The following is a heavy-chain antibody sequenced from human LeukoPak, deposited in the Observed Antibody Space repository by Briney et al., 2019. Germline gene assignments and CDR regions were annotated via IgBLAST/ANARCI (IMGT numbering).Heavy chain of an antibody. D-gene: IGHD6-6*01. CDR3: AREYSSSLDY. CDR1: GGSISSGGYY. V-gene: IGHV4-31*03. J-gene: IGHJ4*02. Sequence: PSETLSLTCTVSGGSISSGGYYWSWIRQHPGKGLEWIGYFYYSRSTYYNPSLKSRITISVDTSKNQFSLKLSSVTAADTAVYYCAREYSSSLDYWGQGTLVTVSS. CDR2: FYYSRST.